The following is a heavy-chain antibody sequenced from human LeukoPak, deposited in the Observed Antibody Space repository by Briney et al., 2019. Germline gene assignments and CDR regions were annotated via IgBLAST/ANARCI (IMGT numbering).Heavy chain of an antibody. D-gene: IGHD1-26*01. V-gene: IGHV4-4*07. CDR3: ARAGYTISYYSLDY. Sequence: SETLSLTCTVSGGSIDSYYWGWIRQPAGKGLEWIGRIYTTGSTNYNPSLKSRVTISVDTSKNQFSLKLTSVTAADTAMYYCARAGYTISYYSLDYWGQGTLVTVSS. CDR2: IYTTGST. CDR1: GGSIDSYY. J-gene: IGHJ4*02.